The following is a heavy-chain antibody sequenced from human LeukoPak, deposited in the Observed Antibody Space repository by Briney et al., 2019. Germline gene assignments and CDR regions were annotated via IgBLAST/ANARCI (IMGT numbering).Heavy chain of an antibody. Sequence: ASVKVSCKASGYTFTSYTIHWVRQAPGQRLEWMGWISAYNGNTNYAQKLQGRVTMTTDTSTSTAYMELRSLRSDDTAVYYCARRGYDWIVEMGDYYYMDVWGKGTTVTISS. V-gene: IGHV1-18*01. J-gene: IGHJ6*03. CDR1: GYTFTSYT. D-gene: IGHD5-12*01. CDR2: ISAYNGNT. CDR3: ARRGYDWIVEMGDYYYMDV.